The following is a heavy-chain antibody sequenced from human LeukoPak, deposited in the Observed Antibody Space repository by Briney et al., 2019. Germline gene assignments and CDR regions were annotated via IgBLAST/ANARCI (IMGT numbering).Heavy chain of an antibody. CDR1: GFIFSNFG. V-gene: IGHV3-33*01. CDR3: ARDPGMGIWNGLGV. J-gene: IGHJ6*02. D-gene: IGHD2-15*01. Sequence: GGSLRLSCAASGFIFSNFGMHWVRQAPGRGLEWVAVIWHDGSDKYYADSVKGRFSISRDNSKNTLYLQVNSLRVEDTAVYYCARDPGMGIWNGLGVWGQGTTVTVSS. CDR2: IWHDGSDK.